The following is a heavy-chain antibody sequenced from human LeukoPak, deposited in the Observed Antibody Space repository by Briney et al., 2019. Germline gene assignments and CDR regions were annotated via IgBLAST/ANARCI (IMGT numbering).Heavy chain of an antibody. J-gene: IGHJ3*02. CDR1: GGSICSGDYY. V-gene: IGHV4-30-4*01. CDR2: IYYSGST. CDR3: ARSTVTNPDDAFDI. D-gene: IGHD4-17*01. Sequence: SETLSLTCTVSGGSICSGDYYWSWIRQPPGTGLEWIGYIYYSGSTYYNPSLKSRVTISVDTSKNQFSLKLSSVTAADTAVYYCARSTVTNPDDAFDIWGQGTMVTVSS.